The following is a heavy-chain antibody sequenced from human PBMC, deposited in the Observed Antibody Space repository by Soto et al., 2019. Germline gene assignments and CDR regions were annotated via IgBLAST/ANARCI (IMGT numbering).Heavy chain of an antibody. J-gene: IGHJ6*02. CDR1: GGTFSSYT. CDR2: IIPIFGTA. V-gene: IGHV1-69*01. CDR3: ATRGPGANIYCYYHMDV. Sequence: QVRLVQSGAAVKRPGSSVKVSCKASGGTFSSYTISWVRQAPGQGLDWMGGIIPIFGTATYAQKFQDRVTISAEESTATAYMEVTSLTSEDTALYYCATRGPGANIYCYYHMDVWGQGTTVTVFS.